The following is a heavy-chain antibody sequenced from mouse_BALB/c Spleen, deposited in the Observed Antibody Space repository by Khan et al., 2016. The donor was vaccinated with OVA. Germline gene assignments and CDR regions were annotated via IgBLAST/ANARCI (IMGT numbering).Heavy chain of an antibody. CDR2: ISSDGDYT. D-gene: IGHD4-1*01. J-gene: IGHJ3*01. CDR3: ASHLTGSFAY. V-gene: IGHV5-6*01. CDR1: GFTFSSYG. Sequence: EVQLVESGGDLVKPGGSLKLSCAASGFTFSSYGMSWVRQTPDKRLEWVATISSDGDYTYYPDSVKGRFTISRDNAKNTLYLQMSSLKSEDTAMYYCASHLTGSFAYWVQGTLVTVSA.